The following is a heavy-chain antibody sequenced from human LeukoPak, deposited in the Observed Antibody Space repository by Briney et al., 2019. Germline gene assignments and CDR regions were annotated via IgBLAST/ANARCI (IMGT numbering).Heavy chain of an antibody. J-gene: IGHJ4*02. CDR1: GFTFSSYG. CDR3: AKVEGQWEPSTYDY. Sequence: GRSLRLSCAASGFTFSSYGMHWVRQAPGKGLEWVAVISYDGSNKYYADSVKGRFTISRDNSKNTLYLQMNSLRAEDTAVYYCAKVEGQWEPSTYDYWGQGTLVTVSS. D-gene: IGHD1-26*01. V-gene: IGHV3-30*18. CDR2: ISYDGSNK.